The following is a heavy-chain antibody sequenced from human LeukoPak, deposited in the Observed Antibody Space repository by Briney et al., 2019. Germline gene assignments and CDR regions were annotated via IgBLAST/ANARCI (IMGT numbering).Heavy chain of an antibody. CDR1: GGTFSSYA. J-gene: IGHJ4*02. CDR3: ARHYYYGSGSYYIPYFDY. V-gene: IGHV1-69*05. D-gene: IGHD3-10*01. Sequence: SVKVSCKASGGTFSSYAISWVRQAPGQGLEWIGRIIPIFSTTYYAQKFQGRVTITTDESTSTAYMELSSLRSEDTAVYYCARHYYYGSGSYYIPYFDYWGQGTLVTVSS. CDR2: IIPIFSTT.